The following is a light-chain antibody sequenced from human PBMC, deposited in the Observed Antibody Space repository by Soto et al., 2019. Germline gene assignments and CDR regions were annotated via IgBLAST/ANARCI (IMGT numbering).Light chain of an antibody. V-gene: IGKV3-20*01. CDR2: GSS. CDR1: QSVGSIY. Sequence: EIVLTQSPGTLSLSPGDRVALSCRASQSVGSIYLSWYQQKPGQAPRLLIYGSSSRATGIPDRFSGSGSGTDFTLTISRLEPEDFAVYYCQQYGSSITFGPGTKVDIK. CDR3: QQYGSSIT. J-gene: IGKJ3*01.